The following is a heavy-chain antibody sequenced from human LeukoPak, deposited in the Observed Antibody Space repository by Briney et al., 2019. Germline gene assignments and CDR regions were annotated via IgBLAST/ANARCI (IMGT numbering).Heavy chain of an antibody. D-gene: IGHD3-10*01. V-gene: IGHV1-24*01. CDR1: GYTLTELS. CDR3: ATGLGWFGELVGDY. Sequence: RRASVKVSCKVSGYTLTELSMHWVRQAPGKGLEGMGGFDPEDGETIYAQKFQGRVTMTEDTSTDTAYMELSSLRSEDTAVYYCATGLGWFGELVGDYWGQGTLVTVSS. CDR2: FDPEDGET. J-gene: IGHJ4*02.